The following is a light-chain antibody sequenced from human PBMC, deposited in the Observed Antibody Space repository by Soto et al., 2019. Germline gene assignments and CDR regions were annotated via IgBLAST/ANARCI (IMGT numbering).Light chain of an antibody. CDR1: QTISSY. Sequence: EIVLTQSPGTLSLSPGERATLSCRASQTISSYLAWYQHKPGQAPRLLIYDASSRATGIPDRFSRSGSGTDFTLTISRLEPEDFAVYYCQQYLSSPPYGFGQGTKLEIK. V-gene: IGKV3-20*01. CDR3: QQYLSSPPYG. J-gene: IGKJ2*03. CDR2: DAS.